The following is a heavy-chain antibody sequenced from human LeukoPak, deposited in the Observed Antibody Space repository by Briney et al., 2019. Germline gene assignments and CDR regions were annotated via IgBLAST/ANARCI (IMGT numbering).Heavy chain of an antibody. CDR2: IYYSGSS. CDR1: GGSISSGDYY. V-gene: IGHV4-31*03. CDR3: ARVVLSSAYEVDY. J-gene: IGHJ4*02. Sequence: SQTLSLTCTVSGGSISSGDYYWNWIRQHPGKGREWFGYIYYSGSSYYNPSLKGRVTISADTSKNQFSLKLTSVTAADTAVYYCARVVLSSAYEVDYWGQGTLVTVSS. D-gene: IGHD6-19*01.